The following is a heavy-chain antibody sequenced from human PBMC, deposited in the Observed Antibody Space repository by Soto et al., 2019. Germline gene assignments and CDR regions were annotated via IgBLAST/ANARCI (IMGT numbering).Heavy chain of an antibody. CDR3: ARDPYDFWSGYDWDLNYFDY. V-gene: IGHV1-2*04. D-gene: IGHD3-3*01. CDR2: INPNSGGT. Sequence: QVQLVQSGAEVKKPGASVKVSCKASGYTFTGYYMHWVRQAPGQGLEWMGWINPNSGGTNYAQKFQGWDTMTRDTSISTAYMELSRLRSDDTAVYYCARDPYDFWSGYDWDLNYFDYWGQGTLVTVSS. CDR1: GYTFTGYY. J-gene: IGHJ4*02.